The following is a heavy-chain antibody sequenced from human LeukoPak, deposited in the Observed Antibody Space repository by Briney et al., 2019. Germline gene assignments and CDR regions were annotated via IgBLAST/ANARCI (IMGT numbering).Heavy chain of an antibody. D-gene: IGHD2-2*01. CDR1: GGSFSGYY. CDR2: INHSGST. V-gene: IGHV4-34*01. CDR3: ACCDGY. J-gene: IGHJ4*02. Sequence: SETLSPTCAVYGGSFSGYYWSWIRQPPGKGLEWIGEINHSGSTNYNPSLKNRVTISVDTSKNQFSLKLSSLTAADTAVYYCACCDGYWGQGTLVTVSS.